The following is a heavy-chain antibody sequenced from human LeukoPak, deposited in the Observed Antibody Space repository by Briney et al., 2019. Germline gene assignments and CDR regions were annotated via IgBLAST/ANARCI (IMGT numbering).Heavy chain of an antibody. CDR1: GFTFSSYS. Sequence: GGSLRLSCAASGFTFSSYSMNWVRQTPGEGLEWVSSISSSSSYIYYADSVKGRFTISRDNAKNSLYLQMNSLRAEDTAVYYCARPVGYSYGTNAFDIWGQGTMVTVSP. CDR3: ARPVGYSYGTNAFDI. J-gene: IGHJ3*02. V-gene: IGHV3-21*01. CDR2: ISSSSSYI. D-gene: IGHD5-18*01.